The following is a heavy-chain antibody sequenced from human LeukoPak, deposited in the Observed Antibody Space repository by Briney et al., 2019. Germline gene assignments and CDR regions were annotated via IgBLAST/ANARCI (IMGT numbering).Heavy chain of an antibody. Sequence: GGSLRLSRAAAGFTFSTYGMHWVRQAPGKGLEWVAVIWYDGSNKYYADSVKGRFTISRDNSKNTLYLQMNSLRAEDTAVYYCVRDPSFGYYDSSGYLDYWGQGTLVTVSS. V-gene: IGHV3-33*01. J-gene: IGHJ4*02. D-gene: IGHD3-22*01. CDR1: GFTFSTYG. CDR2: IWYDGSNK. CDR3: VRDPSFGYYDSSGYLDY.